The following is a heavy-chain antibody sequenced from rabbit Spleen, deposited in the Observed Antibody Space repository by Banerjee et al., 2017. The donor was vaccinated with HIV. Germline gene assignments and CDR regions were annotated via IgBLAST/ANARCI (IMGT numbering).Heavy chain of an antibody. CDR3: AREDVGGSVSL. CDR1: GVSFSFTSY. J-gene: IGHJ4*01. D-gene: IGHD1-1*01. Sequence: QSLEESGGDLVKPGASLTLTCTASGVSFSFTSYMCWVRQAPGKGLEWIACIDSSSSDFTYFASWAKGRFTISKTSSTTVTLQMTSLTAADTATYFCAREDVGGSVSLWGQGTLVTVS. V-gene: IGHV1S40*01. CDR2: IDSSSSDFT.